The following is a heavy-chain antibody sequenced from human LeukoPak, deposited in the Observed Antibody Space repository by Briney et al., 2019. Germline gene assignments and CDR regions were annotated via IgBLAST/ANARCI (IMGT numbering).Heavy chain of an antibody. CDR1: GFTFDDYA. CDR3: AKDMSPSFEPYYDFWSGYHNYFDY. Sequence: GRSLRLSCAASGFTFDDYAMHWVRQAPGKGLEWVSGISWNSGSIGYADSVKGRFTISRDNAKNSLYLQMNSLRAEDTALYYCAKDMSPSFEPYYDFWSGYHNYFDYWGQGTLVTVSS. J-gene: IGHJ4*02. V-gene: IGHV3-9*01. D-gene: IGHD3-3*01. CDR2: ISWNSGSI.